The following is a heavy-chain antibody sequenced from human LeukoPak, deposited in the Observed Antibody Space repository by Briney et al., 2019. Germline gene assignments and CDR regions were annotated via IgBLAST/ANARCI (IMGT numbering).Heavy chain of an antibody. J-gene: IGHJ5*02. CDR1: GASISSGDDY. CDR3: ASTNCCCPSCFGADWFDP. CDR2: IYYSGST. D-gene: IGHD2-2*01. Sequence: SQTLSLTCTVSGASISSGDDYWSWIRQPPGKGLEWIGSIYYSGSTFHYNPSLKSRVVISIDTSKNQFSLSLSSVTAADTAVYYCASTNCCCPSCFGADWFDPWGQGTLVTVSS. V-gene: IGHV4-30-4*08.